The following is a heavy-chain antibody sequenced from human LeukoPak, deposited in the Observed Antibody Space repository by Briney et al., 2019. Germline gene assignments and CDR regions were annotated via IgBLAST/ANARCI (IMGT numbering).Heavy chain of an antibody. Sequence: SETLSLTCTVSGGSISSYHWSWIRQPPGKGLEWIGYIYYSGSTNYNPSLKSRVTISVDTSKNQFSLKLSSVTAADTAVYYCARRAYTYCGGDCYYYYFDYWGQGTLVTVSS. V-gene: IGHV4-59*01. D-gene: IGHD2-21*02. J-gene: IGHJ4*02. CDR1: GGSISSYH. CDR3: ARRAYTYCGGDCYYYYFDY. CDR2: IYYSGST.